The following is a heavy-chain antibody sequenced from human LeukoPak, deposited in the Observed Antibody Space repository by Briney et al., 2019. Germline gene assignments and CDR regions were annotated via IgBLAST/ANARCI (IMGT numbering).Heavy chain of an antibody. D-gene: IGHD3-10*01. Sequence: PSETLSLTCAVYGGSFSGYYWSWIHQPPGKGLEWIGEINHSGSTNYNPSLKSRVTISVDTSKNQFSLKLSSVTAADTAVYYCARGGYYGSGSRSWGQGTLVTVSS. J-gene: IGHJ4*02. CDR3: ARGGYYGSGSRS. CDR2: INHSGST. CDR1: GGSFSGYY. V-gene: IGHV4-34*01.